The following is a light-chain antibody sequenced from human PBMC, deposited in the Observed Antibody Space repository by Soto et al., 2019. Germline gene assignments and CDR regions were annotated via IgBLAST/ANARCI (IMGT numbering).Light chain of an antibody. Sequence: EIVLTQSPGSLSLSPGERATLSCRASQSVSSSYLAWYQQKPGQATRLLIYGASSRAYGIPDRFSGSGSGTDFTLTISRLEPEDFAVDYCQQYGSSPPRITFGQGTRLEIK. CDR1: QSVSSSY. V-gene: IGKV3-20*01. J-gene: IGKJ5*01. CDR3: QQYGSSPPRIT. CDR2: GAS.